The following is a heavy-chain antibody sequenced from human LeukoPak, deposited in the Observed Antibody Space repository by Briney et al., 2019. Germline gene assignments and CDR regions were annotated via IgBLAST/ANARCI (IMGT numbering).Heavy chain of an antibody. CDR2: ISSSSDYI. CDR1: GFTFSSYS. J-gene: IGHJ4*02. Sequence: GGSLRLSCAASGFTFSSYSMNWVRQAPGKGLEWISSISSSSDYIYYADSVKGRSTISRDNAKNSLYLQMNSLRAEDTAVYYCARDSYFYDTSGYYLYYFDYWGQGTLVTVSS. CDR3: ARDSYFYDTSGYYLYYFDY. D-gene: IGHD3-22*01. V-gene: IGHV3-21*01.